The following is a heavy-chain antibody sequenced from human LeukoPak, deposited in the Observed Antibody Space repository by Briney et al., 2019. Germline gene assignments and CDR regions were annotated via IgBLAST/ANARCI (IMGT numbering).Heavy chain of an antibody. CDR1: GGTFSSYV. J-gene: IGHJ6*04. D-gene: IGHD3-10*01. V-gene: IGHV1-69*01. CDR3: ARAQYYYGSGSYYPGLYYYYGMDV. Sequence: SVKVSCKASGGTFSSYVISWVRQAPGQGLEWMGGIIPIYGTANYAQKFQGRVTITSDESTSTAYMELSSLRSEDTAVYYCARAQYYYGSGSYYPGLYYYYGMDVWGKGTTVTVSS. CDR2: IIPIYGTA.